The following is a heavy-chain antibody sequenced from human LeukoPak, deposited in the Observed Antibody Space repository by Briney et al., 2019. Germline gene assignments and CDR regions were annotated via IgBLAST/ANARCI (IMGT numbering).Heavy chain of an antibody. V-gene: IGHV3-74*01. CDR2: INPDGTTT. CDR3: AGGAGGSYADFDY. CDR1: GFIFSTYW. J-gene: IGHJ4*02. D-gene: IGHD2-2*01. Sequence: GGSLRLSCAASGFIFSTYWMHWVRHAPGKGLVWVSRINPDGTTTSYADSVEGRFTISRDNAKDTVYLQMNSLRAEDTAVYYCAGGAGGSYADFDYWGQGTLVTVSS.